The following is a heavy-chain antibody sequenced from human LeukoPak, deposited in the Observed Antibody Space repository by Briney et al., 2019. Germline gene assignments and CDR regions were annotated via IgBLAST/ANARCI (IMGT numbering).Heavy chain of an antibody. CDR3: ATDLRDFWSGSD. D-gene: IGHD3-3*01. V-gene: IGHV1-69*13. CDR2: IIPIFGTA. Sequence: ASVKVSCKASGGTFSSYAISWVRQAPGQGLEWMGGIIPIFGTANYAQKFQGRVTITADESMSTAYMELSSLRSEDTAVYYCATDLRDFWSGSDWGQGTLVTVSS. CDR1: GGTFSSYA. J-gene: IGHJ4*02.